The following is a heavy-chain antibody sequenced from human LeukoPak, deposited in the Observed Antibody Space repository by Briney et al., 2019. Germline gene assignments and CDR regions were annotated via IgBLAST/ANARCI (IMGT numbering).Heavy chain of an antibody. D-gene: IGHD3-10*01. CDR3: AKAQGLWFGESPVDY. CDR1: GFTFSSYG. CDR2: ISYDGSNK. J-gene: IGHJ4*02. Sequence: PGGSLRLSCAASGFTFSSYGMHWVRQAPGKGLEWVAVISYDGSNKYYADSVKGRFTISRDNSKNTLYLQMNSLRAEDTAVYYCAKAQGLWFGESPVDYWGQGNLVTVSS. V-gene: IGHV3-30*18.